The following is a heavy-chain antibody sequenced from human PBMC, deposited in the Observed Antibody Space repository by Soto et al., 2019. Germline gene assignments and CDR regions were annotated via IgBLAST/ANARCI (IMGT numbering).Heavy chain of an antibody. CDR2: INPNSGGT. V-gene: IGHV1-2*04. CDR1: GYTFTGYY. J-gene: IGHJ5*02. Sequence: ASVKVSCKASGYTFTGYYMHWVRQAPGQGLEWMGWINPNSGGTNYAQKFQGWVTMTRDTSISTAYMELSRLRSDDTAVYYCARAAVFGSSSWKNWFDPWGQGTLVTVSS. CDR3: ARAAVFGSSSWKNWFDP. D-gene: IGHD6-13*01.